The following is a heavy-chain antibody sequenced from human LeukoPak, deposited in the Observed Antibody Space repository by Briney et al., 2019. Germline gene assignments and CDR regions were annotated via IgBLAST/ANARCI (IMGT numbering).Heavy chain of an antibody. Sequence: GRSLRLSCAVSGFTFSSYGMHWVRQAPGKGLEWVAVIWYDGSNKYYADSVKGRFTISRDNSKDTLYLQMNSLRAEDTAVYYCARVHCSGGSCYSGLSYWGQGTLVTVSS. D-gene: IGHD2-15*01. CDR1: GFTFSSYG. CDR2: IWYDGSNK. J-gene: IGHJ4*02. V-gene: IGHV3-33*01. CDR3: ARVHCSGGSCYSGLSY.